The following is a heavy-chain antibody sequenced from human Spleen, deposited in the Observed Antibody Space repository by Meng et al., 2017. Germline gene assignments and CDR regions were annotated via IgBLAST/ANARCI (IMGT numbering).Heavy chain of an antibody. Sequence: SETLSLTCAVSGYSITGSYNWGWIRQPPGKGLEWIGSIYYSGSTYYNPSLKSRVTISVDTSKNQFSLKLSSVTAADTAVYYCARGYSSGEGPKFNWGQGTLVTVSS. CDR2: IYYSGST. V-gene: IGHV4-38-2*01. D-gene: IGHD6-19*01. J-gene: IGHJ4*02. CDR1: GYSITGSYN. CDR3: ARGYSSGEGPKFN.